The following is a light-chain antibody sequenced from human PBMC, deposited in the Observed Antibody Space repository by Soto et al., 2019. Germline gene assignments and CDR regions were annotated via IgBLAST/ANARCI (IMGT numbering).Light chain of an antibody. CDR3: QQYGSSWM. CDR1: QSVSSSY. V-gene: IGKV3-20*01. Sequence: EIGLTQSPGTRSWSPGERATLSWRASQSVSSSYLAWYQQKPGQAPRLLIYGASSRATGIPDRFSGSGSGTDFTLTISRLEPEDFAVYYCQQYGSSWMFGQGTKVDI. J-gene: IGKJ1*01. CDR2: GAS.